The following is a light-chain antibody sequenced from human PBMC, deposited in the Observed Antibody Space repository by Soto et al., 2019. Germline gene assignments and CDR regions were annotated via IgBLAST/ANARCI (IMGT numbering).Light chain of an antibody. CDR1: QTISTY. V-gene: IGKV1-39*01. CDR3: QQSDNTPRT. Sequence: DIQMTQSPSSLSASVGDKVTITCRASQTISTYLNWYQQKPGKAPKLLIHDATSLQSGVPSRFSGSTSGTDFTLTISSLQPEDFATYYCQQSDNTPRTFGPGTKVDI. CDR2: DAT. J-gene: IGKJ3*01.